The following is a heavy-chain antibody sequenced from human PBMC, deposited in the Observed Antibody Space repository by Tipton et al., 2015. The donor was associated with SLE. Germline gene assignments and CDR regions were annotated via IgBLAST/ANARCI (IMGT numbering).Heavy chain of an antibody. D-gene: IGHD4-11*01. V-gene: IGHV4-34*01. CDR1: GGSISSYY. Sequence: TLSLTCTVSGGSISSYYWSWIRQPPGKGVEWIGEINHSGSTNYNPSLKSRVTISVDTSKNQFSLKLSSVTAADTAVYYCARGTVQAFDIWGQGTMVTVSS. J-gene: IGHJ3*02. CDR2: INHSGST. CDR3: ARGTVQAFDI.